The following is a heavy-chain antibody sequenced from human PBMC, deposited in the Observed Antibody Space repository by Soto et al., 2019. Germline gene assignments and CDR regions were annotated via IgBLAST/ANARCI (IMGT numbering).Heavy chain of an antibody. CDR1: GFTFSSYS. J-gene: IGHJ5*02. V-gene: IGHV3-48*02. CDR3: VRDSWFDT. CDR2: ISSSSSTI. Sequence: EVQLVESGGGLVQPGGSLRLSCAASGFTFSSYSMNWVRQAPGKGLEWVSYISSSSSTIYYADSVKGRFTISRDNAKNSVYLQMNSLRDEDTAVYYCVRDSWFDTWGQGTLVTVSS.